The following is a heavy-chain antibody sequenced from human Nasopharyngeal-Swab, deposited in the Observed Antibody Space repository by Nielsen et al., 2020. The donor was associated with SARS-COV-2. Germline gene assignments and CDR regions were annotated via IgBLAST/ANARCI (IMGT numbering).Heavy chain of an antibody. CDR2: ISSSSSYI. Sequence: GASLRLSCAASGFTFSSYSMNWVRQAPGKGLEWVSSISSSSSYIYYADSVKGRFTISRDNAKNSRYLQMNSLRAEDTAVYYCARDIPLHYYGMDVWGQGTTVTVSS. CDR1: GFTFSSYS. D-gene: IGHD2-21*01. CDR3: ARDIPLHYYGMDV. V-gene: IGHV3-21*01. J-gene: IGHJ6*02.